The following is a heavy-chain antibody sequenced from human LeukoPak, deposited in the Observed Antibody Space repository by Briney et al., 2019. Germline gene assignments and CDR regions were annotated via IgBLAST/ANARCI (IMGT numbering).Heavy chain of an antibody. Sequence: GGSLRLSCAASGFTFSTYSMNWVRQAPGRGLEWVSYISSSTSRIYYADSVKGRLTISRDNAKNSLYLQMNSLRAEDTAVYYCARDTSTLPIVATDYWGQGTLVTVSS. D-gene: IGHD5-12*01. V-gene: IGHV3-48*04. CDR3: ARDTSTLPIVATDY. CDR1: GFTFSTYS. J-gene: IGHJ4*02. CDR2: ISSSTSRI.